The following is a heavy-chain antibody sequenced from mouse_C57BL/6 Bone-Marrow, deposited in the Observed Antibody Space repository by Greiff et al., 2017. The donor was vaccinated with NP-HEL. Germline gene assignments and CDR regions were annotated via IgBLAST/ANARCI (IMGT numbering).Heavy chain of an antibody. CDR3: TTGGYGYYFDY. CDR1: GFNIKDDY. Sequence: EVQGVESGAELVRPGASVKLSCTASGFNIKDDYMHWVKQRPEQGLEWIGWIDPENGDTEYASKFQGKATITADTSSNTAYLQLSSLTSEDTAVYYCTTGGYGYYFDYWGQGTTLTVSS. D-gene: IGHD2-2*01. J-gene: IGHJ2*01. CDR2: IDPENGDT. V-gene: IGHV14-4*01.